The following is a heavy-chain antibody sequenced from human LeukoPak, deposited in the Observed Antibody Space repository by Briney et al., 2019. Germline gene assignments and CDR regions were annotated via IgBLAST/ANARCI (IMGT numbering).Heavy chain of an antibody. Sequence: GGSLRLSCAASGLTFSSYAMSWVRQAPGKGLEWVSAISGSGGSTYYADSVKGRFTISRDNSKNTLYLQMNSLRAEDTAVYYCAKGNGIVGATTFDYWGQGTLVTVSS. CDR3: AKGNGIVGATTFDY. D-gene: IGHD1-26*01. CDR2: ISGSGGST. CDR1: GLTFSSYA. J-gene: IGHJ4*02. V-gene: IGHV3-23*01.